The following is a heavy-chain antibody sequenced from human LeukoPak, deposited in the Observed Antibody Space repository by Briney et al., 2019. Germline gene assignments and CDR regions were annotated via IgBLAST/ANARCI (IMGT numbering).Heavy chain of an antibody. D-gene: IGHD1-1*01. J-gene: IGHJ4*02. Sequence: AGGSLRLSCAASGFIFSKYAMEWVRQAPGKGLEWVSSIDGPSDSIYYADSVKGRFTISRDDAKNSVYLQMNSLRAEDTGIYYCARLVCTTIPCYGKFYFDYWGQGTLVPVAS. CDR1: GFIFSKYA. V-gene: IGHV3-21*06. CDR3: ARLVCTTIPCYGKFYFDY. CDR2: IDGPSDSI.